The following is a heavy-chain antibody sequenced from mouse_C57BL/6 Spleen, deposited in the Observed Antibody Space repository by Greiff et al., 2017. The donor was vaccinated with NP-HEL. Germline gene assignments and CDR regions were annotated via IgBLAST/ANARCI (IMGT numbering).Heavy chain of an antibody. CDR2: IRYDGST. CDR1: GYSITSGYY. J-gene: IGHJ2*01. D-gene: IGHD1-1*01. Sequence: DVQLQESGPGLVKPSPSLSLTCSVTGYSITSGYYWNWIRQFPGNQLGWMGYIRYDGSTNYNPSLKNRISITRDTSKNQFCLKLNSVTTEDTATDYCARVHYGSSYDFDYWGQGTTLTVSS. V-gene: IGHV3-6*01. CDR3: ARVHYGSSYDFDY.